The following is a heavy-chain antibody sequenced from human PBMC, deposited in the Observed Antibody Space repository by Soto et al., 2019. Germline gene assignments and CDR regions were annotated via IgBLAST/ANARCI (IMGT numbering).Heavy chain of an antibody. V-gene: IGHV3-30*18. CDR3: AKGGRGGYDYIDY. J-gene: IGHJ4*02. D-gene: IGHD5-12*01. CDR1: GFTFSSSG. Sequence: GGSLRLSCAASGFTFSSSGLHWVRQAPGKGLEWVAVISYDGTNKYYADSGKGRFTISRDNSRNTLYLQMDSLRAEDTAVYYCAKGGRGGYDYIDYWGQGXLVTVYS. CDR2: ISYDGTNK.